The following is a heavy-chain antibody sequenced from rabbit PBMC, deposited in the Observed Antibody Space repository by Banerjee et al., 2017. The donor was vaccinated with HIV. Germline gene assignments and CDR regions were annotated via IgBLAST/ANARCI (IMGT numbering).Heavy chain of an antibody. J-gene: IGHJ4*01. CDR1: GFSFSSSYW. V-gene: IGHV1S45*01. Sequence: QEQLVESGGGLVKPEGSLTLTCTASGFSFSSSYWICWVRQAPGKGLEWIGCINTISGDTVYATWAKGRFTISKASWTTVTLQMTSLTAADTATYFCARGTSSSGYYSGSLNLWGPGTLVTVS. CDR3: ARGTSSSGYYSGSLNL. CDR2: INTISGDT. D-gene: IGHD1-1*01.